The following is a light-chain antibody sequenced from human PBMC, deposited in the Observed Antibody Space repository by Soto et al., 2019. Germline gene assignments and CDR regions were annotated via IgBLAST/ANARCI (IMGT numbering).Light chain of an antibody. Sequence: QSALTQPASVSGSPGQSITISCTGTSSDIGSYNYVSWYQQHPGKAPKLMISEVSNRPSGVSNRFSGSKSGNTASLTISGLQAEDEADYYCSSSTSSTTLVFGGGTQLTVL. CDR3: SSSTSSTTLV. J-gene: IGLJ3*02. CDR2: EVS. CDR1: SSDIGSYNY. V-gene: IGLV2-14*01.